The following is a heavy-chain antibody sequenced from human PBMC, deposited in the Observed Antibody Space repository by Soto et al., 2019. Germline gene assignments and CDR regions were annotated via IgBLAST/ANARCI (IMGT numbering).Heavy chain of an antibody. D-gene: IGHD3-22*01. CDR2: MNPNSGNT. CDR3: ARVYDSIGYYFYYYYYGMDV. Sequence: QVQLVQSGAEVKKPGASVKVSCKASGYTFTSYDINWVRQATGQGLEWMGWMNPNSGNTGYAQKFHGRVTITRNTSISTAYMELSSLRSEDTAVYYCARVYDSIGYYFYYYYYGMDVWGQGTTVTVSS. CDR1: GYTFTSYD. V-gene: IGHV1-8*01. J-gene: IGHJ6*02.